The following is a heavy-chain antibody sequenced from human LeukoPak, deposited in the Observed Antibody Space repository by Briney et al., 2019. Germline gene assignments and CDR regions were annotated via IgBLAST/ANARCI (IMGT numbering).Heavy chain of an antibody. V-gene: IGHV3-30*02. J-gene: IGHJ4*02. CDR2: IRYDGSNK. Sequence: GGSLRLSCAASGFTFSSYGMHWVRQAPGKGLEWVAFIRYDGSNKYYADSVKGRFTISRDNSKNTLYLQMNSLRAEDTAVYYCAKIPGSGTAMVPFDYWGQGTLVTVSS. D-gene: IGHD5-18*01. CDR1: GFTFSSYG. CDR3: AKIPGSGTAMVPFDY.